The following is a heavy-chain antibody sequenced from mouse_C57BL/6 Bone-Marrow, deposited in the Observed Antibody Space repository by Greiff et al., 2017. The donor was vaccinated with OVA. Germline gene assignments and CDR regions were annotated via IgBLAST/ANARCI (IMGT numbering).Heavy chain of an antibody. J-gene: IGHJ2*01. CDR2: ILPGSGST. CDR1: GYTFTGYW. Sequence: VHLVESGAELMKPGASVKLSCKATGYTFTGYWIEWVKQRPGHGLEWIGEILPGSGSTNYNEKFKGKATFNAETSSNTAYMQLSSLTTEDSAIYSCARKSKFITTVVADFDYWGQGTTLTVSS. V-gene: IGHV1-9*01. CDR3: ARKSKFITTVVADFDY. D-gene: IGHD1-1*01.